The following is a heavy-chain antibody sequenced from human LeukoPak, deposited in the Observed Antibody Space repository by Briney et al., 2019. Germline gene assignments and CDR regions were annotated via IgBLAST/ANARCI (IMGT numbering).Heavy chain of an antibody. J-gene: IGHJ4*02. CDR2: IKEDGSEK. D-gene: IGHD2-2*01. CDR3: ARGRGIS. Sequence: GGSLRLACAASGFTFSNYWMTWVRQAPGKGLEWVANIKEDGSEKYYVDSVKGRFTLSRDNAKNSLYLQMNSLRAEDTAVYYCARGRGISWGQGTLVTVSS. V-gene: IGHV3-7*01. CDR1: GFTFSNYW.